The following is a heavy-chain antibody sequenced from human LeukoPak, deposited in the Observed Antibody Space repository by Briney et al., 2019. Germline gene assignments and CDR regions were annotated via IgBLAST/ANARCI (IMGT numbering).Heavy chain of an antibody. CDR1: GYTFTGYY. V-gene: IGHV1-2*04. J-gene: IGHJ4*02. CDR3: ARAGGYSSSWYDY. Sequence: ASVKVSCKASGYTFTGYYMHWVRQAPGQGLEWMGWINPSSGGTNYAQKFQGWVTMTRDTSISTAYMELSRLRSDDTAVYYCARAGGYSSSWYDYWGQGTLVTVSS. CDR2: INPSSGGT. D-gene: IGHD6-13*01.